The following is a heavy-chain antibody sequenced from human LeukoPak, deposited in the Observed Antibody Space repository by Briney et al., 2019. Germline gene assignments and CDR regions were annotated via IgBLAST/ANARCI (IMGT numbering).Heavy chain of an antibody. CDR1: GGSISSYY. CDR3: ARDLVTMVRGPLMDV. CDR2: IYYSGST. Sequence: SETLSLTCTVSGGSISSYYWSWIRQPPGKGLEWIGYIYYSGSTNYNPPLKSRVTISVNTSKNQFSLKLSSVTAADTAVYYCARDLVTMVRGPLMDVWGKGTTVTISS. V-gene: IGHV4-59*12. J-gene: IGHJ6*04. D-gene: IGHD3-10*01.